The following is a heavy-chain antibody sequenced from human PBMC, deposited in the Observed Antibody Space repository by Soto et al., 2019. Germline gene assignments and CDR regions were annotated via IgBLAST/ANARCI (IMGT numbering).Heavy chain of an antibody. Sequence: PSETLSLTCAVYGGSFSGYYWSWIRQPPGKGLEWIGEINHSGSTNYNPSLKSRVTISVDTSKNQFSLKLSSVTAADTAVYYCARAHGPATVTTEAFDIWGQGTMVTGSS. V-gene: IGHV4-34*01. CDR2: INHSGST. CDR3: ARAHGPATVTTEAFDI. D-gene: IGHD4-17*01. J-gene: IGHJ3*02. CDR1: GGSFSGYY.